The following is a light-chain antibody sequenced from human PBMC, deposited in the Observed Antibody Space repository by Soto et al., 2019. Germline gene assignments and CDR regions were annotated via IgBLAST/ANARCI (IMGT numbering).Light chain of an antibody. V-gene: IGKV1-13*02. CDR1: QSISSY. J-gene: IGKJ5*01. Sequence: AIQMTQSPSSLSASVGDRVTITCRSSQSISSYLNWYQQTPGKAPKLLIYEASSLESGVPSRFSGSGSGTEFTRTISSLQPEEFATYYCQQLNSYPPSITFGQGTRLEIK. CDR2: EAS. CDR3: QQLNSYPPSIT.